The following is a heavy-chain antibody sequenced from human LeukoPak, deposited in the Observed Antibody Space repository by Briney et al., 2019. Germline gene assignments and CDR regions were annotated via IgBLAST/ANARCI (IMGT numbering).Heavy chain of an antibody. CDR1: GFTFSTYV. Sequence: GTSLRLSCAGSGFTFSTYVMHWVRQVPGKGLEWVARISHDGNTKFYADSVKGRFTISRDNSKNTLSLEMYSLRAEDTAMYYCARDRDWMLYDYWGQETLVTVSS. CDR3: ARDRDWMLYDY. CDR2: ISHDGNTK. V-gene: IGHV3-33*01. J-gene: IGHJ4*02. D-gene: IGHD3-9*01.